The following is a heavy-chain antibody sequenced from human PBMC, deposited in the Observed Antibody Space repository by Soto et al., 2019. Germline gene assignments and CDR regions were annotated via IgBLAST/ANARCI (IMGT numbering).Heavy chain of an antibody. J-gene: IGHJ6*02. CDR2: ISNDGSNY. CDR1: GFTFTSYA. D-gene: IGHD3-3*01. CDR3: ARGTTLAIFDYGMDV. V-gene: IGHV3-30-3*01. Sequence: QVQLVESGGGVVQPGRSLRLSCAASGFTFTSYAMHWVRQAPGKGLEWVAVISNDGSNYYYADSVRGRFTISRDNTKNTLLLQMSSLRGEDSGVYYCARGTTLAIFDYGMDVGGQGTTVTVSS.